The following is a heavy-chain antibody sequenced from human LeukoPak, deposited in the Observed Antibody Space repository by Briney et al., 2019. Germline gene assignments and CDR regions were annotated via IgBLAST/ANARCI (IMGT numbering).Heavy chain of an antibody. CDR3: AKRGSGNYYFDY. Sequence: PGGSLRLSCAASGFTFTSYAMTWVRQAPGKGLEWVSAISGSGGSTYYADSVKGRFTISRDNSKNTLYLQMNSLRAEDTAVYYCAKRGSGNYYFDYWGQGTLVTVSS. D-gene: IGHD1-26*01. J-gene: IGHJ4*02. V-gene: IGHV3-23*01. CDR1: GFTFTSYA. CDR2: ISGSGGST.